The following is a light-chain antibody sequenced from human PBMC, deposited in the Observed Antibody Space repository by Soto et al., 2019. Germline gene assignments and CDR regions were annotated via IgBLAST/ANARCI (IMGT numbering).Light chain of an antibody. Sequence: QSVLTQPPSVSAAPRQKVTISCSGSSSNIEDNYVSWYQQLPGTAPKLLIYDNDERPAGIPDRFSGSKSGTSATLDITGLQTGDEADYYCGAWDRSRSAYVFGTGTKLTVL. CDR3: GAWDRSRSAYV. V-gene: IGLV1-51*01. CDR1: SSNIEDNY. J-gene: IGLJ1*01. CDR2: DND.